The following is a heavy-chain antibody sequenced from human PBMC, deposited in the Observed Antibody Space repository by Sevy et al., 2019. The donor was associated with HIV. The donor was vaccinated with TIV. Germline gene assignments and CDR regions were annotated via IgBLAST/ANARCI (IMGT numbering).Heavy chain of an antibody. CDR2: ISYDGSNK. V-gene: IGHV3-30*03. CDR3: APGRTGYFDS. J-gene: IGHJ4*02. Sequence: GGSLRLSCAASGFTFSSYGMHWVRQAPGKGLELVAVISYDGSNKYYADSVKGRFTISRDNSKNTLYLQMNSLRAEDTAVYYCAPGRTGYFDSWGQGTLVTVSS. D-gene: IGHD3-10*01. CDR1: GFTFSSYG.